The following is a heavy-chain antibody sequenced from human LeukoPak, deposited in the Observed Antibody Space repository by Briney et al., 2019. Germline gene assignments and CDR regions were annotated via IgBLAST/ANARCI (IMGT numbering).Heavy chain of an antibody. CDR1: GYTFTSYG. Sequence: ASVKVSCKASGYTFTSYGISWVRQAPGQGLEWMGWISAYNGNTNCAQKLQGRVTMTTDTSTSTAYMELRSLRSDDTAVYYCAGQKVLWFGELLYSLDPWGQGTLVTVSS. V-gene: IGHV1-18*01. CDR2: ISAYNGNT. CDR3: AGQKVLWFGELLYSLDP. D-gene: IGHD3-10*01. J-gene: IGHJ5*02.